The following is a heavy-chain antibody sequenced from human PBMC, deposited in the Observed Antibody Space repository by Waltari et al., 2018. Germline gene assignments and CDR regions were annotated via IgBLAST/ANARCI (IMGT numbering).Heavy chain of an antibody. Sequence: EVHLVESGGNLVQPGGSLRLSCVSSGFSFNLYAMHWVRQAPGKGLEWISYISRDNATIYYAESVEGRFTVSRDNAKKSLFLQLNSLRDDDTAIYFCARNDFDGAGIYDSWGQGTLVTVSS. J-gene: IGHJ4*02. CDR1: GFSFNLYA. CDR2: ISRDNATI. V-gene: IGHV3-48*02. CDR3: ARNDFDGAGIYDS. D-gene: IGHD1-1*01.